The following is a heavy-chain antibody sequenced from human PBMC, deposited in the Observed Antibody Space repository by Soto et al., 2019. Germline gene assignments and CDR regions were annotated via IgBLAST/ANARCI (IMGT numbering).Heavy chain of an antibody. D-gene: IGHD3-22*01. Sequence: SLRLSCAASGFTFSSYAVSWVRQAPGKGPEWISSISGSGSTIYYADSVKGRFTISRDNSKNTLYLQMSSLRAEDTAVYYCAKVFYYYDSSGYYYFDYWGQGTLVTVSS. V-gene: IGHV3-23*01. CDR3: AKVFYYYDSSGYYYFDY. CDR2: ISGSGSTI. J-gene: IGHJ4*02. CDR1: GFTFSSYA.